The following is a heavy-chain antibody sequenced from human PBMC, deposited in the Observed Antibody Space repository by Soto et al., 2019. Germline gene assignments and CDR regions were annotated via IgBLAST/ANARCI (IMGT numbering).Heavy chain of an antibody. J-gene: IGHJ5*02. CDR2: TYYRSRFFS. CDR1: GDSVSSYSAA. Sequence: SQTLPLTCALSGDSVSSYSAAWNWIRQSPSGGLEWLGRTYYRSRFFSDYAESVKSRIIINPDTSKNQFSLQLKSVTPEDTAVYYCVRDRYSSSGWFDPWGQGTPVTVSS. CDR3: VRDRYSSSGWFDP. V-gene: IGHV6-1*01. D-gene: IGHD3-10*01.